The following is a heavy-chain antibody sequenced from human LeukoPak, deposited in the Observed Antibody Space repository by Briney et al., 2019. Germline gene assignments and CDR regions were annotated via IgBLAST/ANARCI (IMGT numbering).Heavy chain of an antibody. CDR1: GFTFSSYA. Sequence: PGGSLRLSCAASGFTFSSYAMSWVRQAPGKGLEWVSAISGSGGSTYFADSVKGRFTISRDNSKNTLYLQMNSLRAEDTAVYYCAKLGSAAGFLLIDPWGQGTLVTVSS. CDR3: AKLGSAAGFLLIDP. D-gene: IGHD6-13*01. CDR2: ISGSGGST. J-gene: IGHJ5*02. V-gene: IGHV3-23*01.